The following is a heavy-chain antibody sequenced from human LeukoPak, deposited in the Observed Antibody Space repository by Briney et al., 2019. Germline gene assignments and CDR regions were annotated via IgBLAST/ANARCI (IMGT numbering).Heavy chain of an antibody. Sequence: AASVKVSCKASGYTFTGYYMHWVRQAPGQGLEWMGWINPNSGGTNYAQKFQGRVTMTRDTSISTAYMELSRLRSDDTAVYYCARDLTLRYFDWLDFYNWFDPWGQGTLVTVSS. CDR3: ARDLTLRYFDWLDFYNWFDP. CDR1: GYTFTGYY. J-gene: IGHJ5*02. CDR2: INPNSGGT. V-gene: IGHV1-2*02. D-gene: IGHD3-9*01.